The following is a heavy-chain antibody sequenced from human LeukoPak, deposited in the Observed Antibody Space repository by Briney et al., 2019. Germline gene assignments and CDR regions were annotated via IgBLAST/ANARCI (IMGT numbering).Heavy chain of an antibody. D-gene: IGHD5-12*01. V-gene: IGHV1-24*01. CDR1: GYTFTSYG. J-gene: IGHJ4*02. Sequence: ASVKVSCKASGYTFTSYGISWVRQAPGKGLEWMGGFDPEDGETIYAQKFQGRVTMTEDTSTDTAYMELSSLRSEDTAVYYCATVGGYGDYWGQGTLVTVSS. CDR2: FDPEDGET. CDR3: ATVGGYGDY.